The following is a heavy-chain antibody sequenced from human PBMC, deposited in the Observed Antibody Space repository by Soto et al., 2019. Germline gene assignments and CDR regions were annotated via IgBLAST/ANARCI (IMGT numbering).Heavy chain of an antibody. CDR1: GFSFDDYA. V-gene: IGHV3-23*01. CDR2: ISGSGDNT. Sequence: GGSLRLSCAASGFSFDDYAMTWVRQATGKGLEWVSAISGSGDNTYYADSVKGRFTISRDNSRNTLYLQLNTLRAEDTALYYCAKGVLSFHYGMEVWGQGTTVTVSS. D-gene: IGHD3-10*01. J-gene: IGHJ6*02. CDR3: AKGVLSFHYGMEV.